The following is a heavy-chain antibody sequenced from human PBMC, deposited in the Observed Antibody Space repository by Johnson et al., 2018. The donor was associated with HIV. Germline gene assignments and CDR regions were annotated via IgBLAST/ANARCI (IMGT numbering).Heavy chain of an antibody. J-gene: IGHJ3*02. V-gene: IGHV3-66*01. Sequence: VQLVESGGGLVQPGGSLRLSCVGSGFSFSDHFMDWVRQAPGKGLEWVSIVYSGGNTYYTDSVKGRFTISRDNSKNTLYLQMNSLRAEDTAVYYCARGRKTVTTVRPSAFDIWGQGTMVTVSS. CDR2: VYSGGNT. CDR1: GFSFSDHF. D-gene: IGHD4-17*01. CDR3: ARGRKTVTTVRPSAFDI.